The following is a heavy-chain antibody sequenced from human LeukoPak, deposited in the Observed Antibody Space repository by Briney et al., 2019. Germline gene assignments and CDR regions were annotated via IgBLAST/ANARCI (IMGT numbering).Heavy chain of an antibody. Sequence: PSETLSLTCAVYGGSFSGYYWSWIRQPPGKGLEWIGEINHSGSTNYNPSLKSRVTISVDTSKNQSSLKLSSVTAADAAVYYCARVGCSGGSCYRYFDLWGRGTLVTVS. CDR1: GGSFSGYY. D-gene: IGHD2-15*01. V-gene: IGHV4-34*01. CDR3: ARVGCSGGSCYRYFDL. J-gene: IGHJ2*01. CDR2: INHSGST.